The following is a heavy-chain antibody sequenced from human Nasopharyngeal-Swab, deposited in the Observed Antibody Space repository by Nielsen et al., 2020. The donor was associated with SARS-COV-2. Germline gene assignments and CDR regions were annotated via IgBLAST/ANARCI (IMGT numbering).Heavy chain of an antibody. CDR1: GYSFSNYW. CDR2: IYPGDSDT. CDR3: AKTYYYGSGRTIWFDP. J-gene: IGHJ5*02. Sequence: GESLKISCKGSGYSFSNYWIAWVRQMPGKGLEWMGIIYPGDSDTRYSPSFQGQVTISADKSISTVYLQWSSLKASDTATYYCAKTYYYGSGRTIWFDPWGQGTFVTVSS. V-gene: IGHV5-51*01. D-gene: IGHD3-10*01.